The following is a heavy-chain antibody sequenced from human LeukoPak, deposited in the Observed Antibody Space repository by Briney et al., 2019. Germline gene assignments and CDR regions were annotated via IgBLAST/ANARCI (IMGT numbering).Heavy chain of an antibody. CDR2: INPNSGGT. V-gene: IGHV1-2*02. J-gene: IGHJ3*02. CDR1: GYTFTGYY. CDR3: ARAGMGYCSSTSCYINDAFDI. D-gene: IGHD2-2*02. Sequence: ASVKVSCKASGYTFTGYYMHCVRQSPGQGLEWMGWINPNSGGTNYAQKFQGRVTMTRDTSISTAYMELSRLRSDDTAVYYCARAGMGYCSSTSCYINDAFDIWGQGTMVTVSS.